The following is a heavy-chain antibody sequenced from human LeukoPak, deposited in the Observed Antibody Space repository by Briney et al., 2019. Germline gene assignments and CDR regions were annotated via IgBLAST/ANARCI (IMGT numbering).Heavy chain of an antibody. J-gene: IGHJ6*02. CDR2: ISAYNGNT. CDR3: ARGASCSGGSCLNYYYYYGMDV. CDR1: GYTFTSYG. Sequence: GASVKVSCKASGYTFTSYGISWVRQAPGQGLEWMGWISAYNGNTNYAQKLQGRVTMTTDTSTSTAYMELRSLRSDDTAVYYCARGASCSGGSCLNYYYYYGMDVWGQGTTVTVSS. V-gene: IGHV1-18*01. D-gene: IGHD2-15*01.